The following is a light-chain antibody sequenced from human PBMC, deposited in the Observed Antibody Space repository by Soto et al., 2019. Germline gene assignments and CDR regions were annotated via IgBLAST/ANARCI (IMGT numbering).Light chain of an antibody. CDR2: DAS. V-gene: IGKV3-20*01. Sequence: EIVLTQSPGTLSLSPGERATLSCRASQSVSSSYLAWYQQKPGQAPRLVIYDASSRATGIPDRFSGSGSGTDFTLTISRLEPEDFAVYYCQQYGSSYTFGQGTKLEIK. CDR3: QQYGSSYT. CDR1: QSVSSSY. J-gene: IGKJ2*01.